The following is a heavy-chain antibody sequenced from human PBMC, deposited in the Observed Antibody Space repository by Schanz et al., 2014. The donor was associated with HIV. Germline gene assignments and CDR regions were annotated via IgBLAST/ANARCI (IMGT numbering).Heavy chain of an antibody. J-gene: IGHJ1*01. CDR1: GYSFNSYD. Sequence: QVQLVQSGAEVQKPGASVKVSCKASGYSFNSYDINWVRQATGQGLEWMGWVNPKSGNRSYAQKFQGRVTMTRNTSISTAYMELSSLGSEDTAMYYCARGNLACCGGGGCYTRFLFFQVWGQGTLITVSS. V-gene: IGHV1-8*02. CDR3: ARGNLACCGGGGCYTRFLFFQV. CDR2: VNPKSGNR. D-gene: IGHD2-15*01.